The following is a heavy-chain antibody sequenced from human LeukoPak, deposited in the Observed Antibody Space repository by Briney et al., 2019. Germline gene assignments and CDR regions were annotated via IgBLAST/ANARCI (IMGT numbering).Heavy chain of an antibody. CDR3: APYWYGSGTSLGY. CDR1: GFTFGSNW. CDR2: IKKDGSEK. J-gene: IGHJ4*02. Sequence: GGSLRLSCAASGFTFGSNWMSWVRQAPGKGLEWVANIKKDGSEKYYVDSVKGRFTISRDNAKNSVYLQMNSLRVEDTAVYYCAPYWYGSGTSLGYWGQGTLVTVSS. V-gene: IGHV3-7*01. D-gene: IGHD3-10*01.